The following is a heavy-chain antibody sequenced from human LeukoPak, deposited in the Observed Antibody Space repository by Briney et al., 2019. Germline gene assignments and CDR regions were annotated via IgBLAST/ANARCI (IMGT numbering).Heavy chain of an antibody. CDR3: ARHKTGGTYPLDY. CDR2: IHYSGST. CDR1: GDSMNTYF. D-gene: IGHD1-26*01. Sequence: SQTLSLTCTVSGDSMNTYFWSWIRQPPGKGLEWIGHIHYSGSTTYNPSLKSRVTISVDVSKNQFSLKLSSVTAADTAVYYCARHKTGGTYPLDYWGQGTLVTVSS. J-gene: IGHJ4*02. V-gene: IGHV4-59*08.